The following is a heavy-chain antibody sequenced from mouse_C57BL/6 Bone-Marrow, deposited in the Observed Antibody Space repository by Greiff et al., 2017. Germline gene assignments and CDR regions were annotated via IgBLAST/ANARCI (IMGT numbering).Heavy chain of an antibody. Sequence: VQLQQSGAELVKPGASVKLSCTASGFNIKDYYMHWVKQRPEQGLEWIGRIDPEDGETKYAPKFKGKATITADTSSNPAYLQLSSLTSEDTAVYYCAAYYYGSSYSWFAYWGQGTLVTVSA. CDR3: AAYYYGSSYSWFAY. J-gene: IGHJ3*01. CDR2: IDPEDGET. CDR1: GFNIKDYY. D-gene: IGHD1-1*01. V-gene: IGHV14-2*01.